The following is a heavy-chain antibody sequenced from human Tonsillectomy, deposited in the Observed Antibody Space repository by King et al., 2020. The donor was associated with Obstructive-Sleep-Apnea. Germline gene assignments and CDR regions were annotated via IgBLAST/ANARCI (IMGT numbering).Heavy chain of an antibody. Sequence: VQLVESGGGLVQPGGSLRLSCAASGFTFSSYSMNWVRQAPGKGLEWVSYISHSSSTIYYADSVKGRFTISRDNAKNSLFLQMDSLRADDTAVYFCAREHIPGYNLGGYYYDSSGYYFAYWGQGTLVTVSS. CDR3: AREHIPGYNLGGYYYDSSGYYFAY. D-gene: IGHD3-22*01. CDR1: GFTFSSYS. J-gene: IGHJ4*02. V-gene: IGHV3-48*01. CDR2: ISHSSSTI.